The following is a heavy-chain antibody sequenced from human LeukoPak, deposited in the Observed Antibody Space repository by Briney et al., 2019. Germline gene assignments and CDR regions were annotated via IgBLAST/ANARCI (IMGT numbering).Heavy chain of an antibody. CDR3: ARDLGFCSGGSCGSMTTVTSYDH. CDR2: LNPNSGAT. CDR1: GYTFTDYY. D-gene: IGHD2-15*01. V-gene: IGHV1-2*02. J-gene: IGHJ4*02. Sequence: GASVKVSCKASGYTFTDYYMHWVRQAPGQGLEWMGWLNPNSGATNFAQKFQGRVTMTRDTSITTAYMELSRLRSDDTAVYYCARDLGFCSGGSCGSMTTVTSYDHWGQGTLVTVSS.